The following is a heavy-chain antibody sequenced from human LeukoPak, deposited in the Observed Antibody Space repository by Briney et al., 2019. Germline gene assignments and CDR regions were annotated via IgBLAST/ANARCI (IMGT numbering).Heavy chain of an antibody. CDR2: IWYDGSNK. CDR1: GFTFSSYG. D-gene: IGHD4-17*01. J-gene: IGHJ3*02. Sequence: TGGSLRLSCAASGFTFSSYGMHWVRQAPGKRLEWVGVIWYDGSNKYYADSVKGRFTISRDNSKNTLSLQMNSLRAEDTAVYYCVREQYGDDDAFDIWGQGTMVTVSS. CDR3: VREQYGDDDAFDI. V-gene: IGHV3-33*01.